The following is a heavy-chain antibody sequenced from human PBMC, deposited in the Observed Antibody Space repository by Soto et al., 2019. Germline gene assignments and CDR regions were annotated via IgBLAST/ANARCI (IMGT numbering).Heavy chain of an antibody. V-gene: IGHV5-10-1*01. CDR3: ARRVVNIAAAGAYGMDV. Sequence: GESLKISCKGSVYSFTSYWISWVRQMPGKGLEWMGRIDPSDSYTNYSPSFQGHVTISADKSISTAYLQWSSLKASDTAMYYCARRVVNIAAAGAYGMDVWGQGTTVTVSS. J-gene: IGHJ6*02. CDR2: IDPSDSYT. D-gene: IGHD6-13*01. CDR1: VYSFTSYW.